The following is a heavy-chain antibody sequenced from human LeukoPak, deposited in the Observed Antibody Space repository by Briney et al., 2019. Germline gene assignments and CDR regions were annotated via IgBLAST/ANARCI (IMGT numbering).Heavy chain of an antibody. Sequence: GASVKVSCKASGYSFTSHALCWLRQAPGQGPEWMGWLNTNTGNPTYAQGFTGRFVFSLDTSVSTAYLQISSLKAENTAVYYCARTFDDYYGMDVWGQGTTVTVSS. D-gene: IGHD3-9*01. V-gene: IGHV7-4-1*02. CDR1: GYSFTSHA. J-gene: IGHJ6*02. CDR2: LNTNTGNP. CDR3: ARTFDDYYGMDV.